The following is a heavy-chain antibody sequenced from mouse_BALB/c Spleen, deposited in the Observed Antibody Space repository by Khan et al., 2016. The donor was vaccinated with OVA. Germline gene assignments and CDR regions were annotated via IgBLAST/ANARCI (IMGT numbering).Heavy chain of an antibody. CDR2: ISYSGST. D-gene: IGHD1-1*01. J-gene: IGHJ2*01. CDR1: GYSITSNYA. V-gene: IGHV3-2*02. Sequence: EVQLVESGPGLVKPSQSLSLTCTVTGYSITSNYAWNWIRQFPGNKLEWMGYISYSGSTIYNPSLKSRIFITRDTSKNQFFLQLKSVTTEDTATFYCARGNYYGYYVDYWGQGTTPTVSS. CDR3: ARGNYYGYYVDY.